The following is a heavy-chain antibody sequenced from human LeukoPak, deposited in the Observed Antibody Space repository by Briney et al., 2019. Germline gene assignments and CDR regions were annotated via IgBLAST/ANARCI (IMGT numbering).Heavy chain of an antibody. CDR2: INSNSGGT. D-gene: IGHD3-22*01. CDR3: ARDANYYDSSDYYGMDL. J-gene: IGHJ6*02. V-gene: IGHV1-2*02. CDR1: GNIFSAYY. Sequence: ASVKVSCKASGNIFSAYYMHWVRQAPGQGLEWMGWINSNSGGTNSAQKFQGRVTMTRDTTINTAYMELSRLRSDDTAVYYCARDANYYDSSDYYGMDLWGQGTTVTVSS.